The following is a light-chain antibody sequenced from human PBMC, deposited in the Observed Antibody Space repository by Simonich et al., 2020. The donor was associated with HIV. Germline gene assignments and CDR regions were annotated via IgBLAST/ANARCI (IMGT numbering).Light chain of an antibody. CDR3: QQSFSSPWT. CDR2: VAS. J-gene: IGKJ1*01. Sequence: DIQMTQSPSSLSASVGDRVTITCRASQSISRYLNLYQQKRGKAPKLLIYVASSLPSGVPSRFSGSGSGTDFTLTISSLQPEDFATYYCQQSFSSPWTFGQGTKVAIK. CDR1: QSISRY. V-gene: IGKV1-39*01.